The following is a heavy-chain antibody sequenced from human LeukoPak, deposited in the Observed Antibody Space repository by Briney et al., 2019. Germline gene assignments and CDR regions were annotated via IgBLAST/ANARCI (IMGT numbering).Heavy chain of an antibody. V-gene: IGHV4-4*07. CDR1: GGPISSYY. D-gene: IGHD1-26*01. Sequence: PSETLSLTCTVSGGPISSYYWSWIRQPAGKGLGWIGRIYTSGSTIYNPSLKSRATMSVDTSKNQFSLKLSSVTAADTAVYYCAGRSRRSNPPLGGSWFPPWPRGPLVPVRS. J-gene: IGHJ5*02. CDR3: AGRSRRSNPPLGGSWFPP. CDR2: IYTSGST.